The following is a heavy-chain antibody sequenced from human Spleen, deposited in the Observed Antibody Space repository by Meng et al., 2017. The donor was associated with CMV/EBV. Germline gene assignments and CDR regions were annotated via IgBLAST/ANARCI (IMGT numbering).Heavy chain of an antibody. CDR1: GGSFSGYY. V-gene: IGHV4-34*01. D-gene: IGHD6-6*01. CDR2: INHSGST. Sequence: SETLSLTCAVYGGSFSGYYWSWIRQPPGKGLEWIGEINHSGSTNYNPSLKSRVTISVDTSKNRFSLNLSSVTAADTAVYYCARDSSSSFDYWGQGTLVTVSS. CDR3: ARDSSSSFDY. J-gene: IGHJ4*02.